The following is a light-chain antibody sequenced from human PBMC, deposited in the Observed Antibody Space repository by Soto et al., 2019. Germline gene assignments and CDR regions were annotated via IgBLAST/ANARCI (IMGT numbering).Light chain of an antibody. Sequence: DIQMTQSPSSLSASVGDRVTITCRASQDISNYLAWYQQKPGKVPKLLIYAASTLPTGVQSRFSGSGSGTVFTLTINSLQPEDVATYYCQNYKSAPNTFGRGTRLEI. J-gene: IGKJ2*01. CDR3: QNYKSAPNT. CDR2: AAS. CDR1: QDISNY. V-gene: IGKV1-27*01.